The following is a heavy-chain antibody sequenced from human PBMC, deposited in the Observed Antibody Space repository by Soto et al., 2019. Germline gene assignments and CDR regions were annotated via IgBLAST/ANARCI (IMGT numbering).Heavy chain of an antibody. CDR1: GYTFTGYY. CDR2: INPNSGGT. J-gene: IGHJ2*01. D-gene: IGHD4-17*01. Sequence: QVQLVQSGAEVKKPGASVKVSCKASGYTFTGYYMHWVRQAPGQGLEWMGWINPNSGGTNYAQKFQGWVTMTRDTAFSTDYMELSRLRSDDTAVYYCARGSDGYGVYRPIGWYCDLWGRGTLVTVSS. V-gene: IGHV1-2*04. CDR3: ARGSDGYGVYRPIGWYCDL.